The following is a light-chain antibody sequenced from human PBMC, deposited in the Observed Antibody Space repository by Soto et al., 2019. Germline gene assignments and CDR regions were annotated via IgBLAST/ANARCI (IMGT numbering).Light chain of an antibody. CDR1: QGISNY. CDR2: AAS. CDR3: QKYNSALWT. Sequence: DIQMTQSPSSLSASVGDRVTITCRASQGISNYLAWYQQKPGKVPKLLIYAASTLQSGVPSRFSGSGSGTDFTLTISSLQPEDVATDFCQKYNSALWTFGQGTKVEIK. V-gene: IGKV1-27*01. J-gene: IGKJ1*01.